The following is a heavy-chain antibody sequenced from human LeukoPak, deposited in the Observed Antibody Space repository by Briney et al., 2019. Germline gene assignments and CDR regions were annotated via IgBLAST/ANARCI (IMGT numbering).Heavy chain of an antibody. CDR3: ATAQEYYGDYGY. J-gene: IGHJ4*02. V-gene: IGHV1-24*01. Sequence: ASVKVSCKVSGYTLTELSMHWVRQAPGKGLEWMGGFDPEAGETIYAQKFQGRVTMTEDTSTDTAYMELSSLRSEDTAVYYCATAQEYYGDYGYWGQGTLVTVSS. CDR1: GYTLTELS. D-gene: IGHD4-17*01. CDR2: FDPEAGET.